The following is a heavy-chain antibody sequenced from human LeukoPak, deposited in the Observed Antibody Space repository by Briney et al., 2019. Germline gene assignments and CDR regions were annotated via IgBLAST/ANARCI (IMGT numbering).Heavy chain of an antibody. D-gene: IGHD3-22*01. J-gene: IGHJ4*02. CDR2: ISGSGGST. CDR1: GFTFSSYT. CDR3: AKSDYYYDSSGYYGLYYFDY. Sequence: GGSLRLSCAASGFTFSSYTMSWVRQAPGKGLEWVSAISGSGGSTYYADSVKGRFTISRDNSKNTLYLQMNSLRAEDTAVYYCAKSDYYYDSSGYYGLYYFDYWGQGTLVTVSS. V-gene: IGHV3-23*01.